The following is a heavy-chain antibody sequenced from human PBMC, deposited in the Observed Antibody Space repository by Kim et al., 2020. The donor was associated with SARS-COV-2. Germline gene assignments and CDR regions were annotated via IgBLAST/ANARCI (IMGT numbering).Heavy chain of an antibody. D-gene: IGHD2-15*01. CDR3: ARGSNGGKDY. Sequence: STNYNPSLKSRVTISVDTSKNQFSLKLSSVTAADTAVYYCARGSNGGKDYWGQGTLVTVSS. J-gene: IGHJ4*02. V-gene: IGHV4-34*01. CDR2: ST.